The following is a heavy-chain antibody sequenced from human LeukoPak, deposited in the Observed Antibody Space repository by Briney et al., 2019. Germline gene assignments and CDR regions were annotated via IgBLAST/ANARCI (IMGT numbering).Heavy chain of an antibody. Sequence: SETLSLTCAVYGGSFSGYYWSWIRQPPGKGLEWIGEINHSGSTNYNPSLKSRVTISVDTSKNQFSLKLSSVTAADTAVYYCARSRGIVVVRRWFDPWGQGTLVTVSS. CDR1: GGSFSGYY. J-gene: IGHJ5*02. CDR2: INHSGST. D-gene: IGHD2-2*01. V-gene: IGHV4-34*01. CDR3: ARSRGIVVVRRWFDP.